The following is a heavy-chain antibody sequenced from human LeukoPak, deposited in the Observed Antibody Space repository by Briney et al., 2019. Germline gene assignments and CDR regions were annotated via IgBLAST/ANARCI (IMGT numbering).Heavy chain of an antibody. V-gene: IGHV4-4*07. Sequence: SETLSLTCTVSGGSISSYYWSWIRQPAGKGLEWIGRIYTSGSTNYNPSLKSRVTISVDTSKNQFSLKMNSVTASDTAVYYCARAGAATGHDTFDIWGQGTMVSVSS. CDR2: IYTSGST. D-gene: IGHD6-13*01. CDR1: GGSISSYY. CDR3: ARAGAATGHDTFDI. J-gene: IGHJ3*02.